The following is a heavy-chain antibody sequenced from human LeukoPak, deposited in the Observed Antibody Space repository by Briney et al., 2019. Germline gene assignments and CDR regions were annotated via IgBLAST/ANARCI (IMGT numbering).Heavy chain of an antibody. CDR2: IYHSGST. CDR3: ARYIAAAGYYFDY. V-gene: IGHV4-4*02. D-gene: IGHD6-13*01. J-gene: IGHJ4*02. Sequence: SETLSLTCAVSGGSISSSNWWSWVRPPPGKGLEWIGEIYHSGSTNYNPSLKSRVTISVDKSKNQFSLKLSSVTAADTAVYYCARYIAAAGYYFDYWGQGTLVTVSS. CDR1: GGSISSSNW.